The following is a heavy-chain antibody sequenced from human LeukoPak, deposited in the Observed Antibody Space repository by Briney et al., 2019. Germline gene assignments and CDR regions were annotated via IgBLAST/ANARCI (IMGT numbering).Heavy chain of an antibody. V-gene: IGHV1-69*13. J-gene: IGHJ4*02. CDR1: GSTFSSYA. D-gene: IGHD5-18*01. CDR3: AIVEDGYSYGATFDY. CDR2: IIPIFGTA. Sequence: AVKVSYKASGSTFSSYAISWVRQGPGQGLEWMGGIIPIFGTANYAQKFQGRVTITADESTSTAYMELSSLRSEDTAVYYCAIVEDGYSYGATFDYWGQGTLVTVSS.